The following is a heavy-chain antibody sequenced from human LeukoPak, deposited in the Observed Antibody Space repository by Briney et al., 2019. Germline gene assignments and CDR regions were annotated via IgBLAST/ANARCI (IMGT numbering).Heavy chain of an antibody. Sequence: GESLKISFKGSGYSFTSYWIGWVRQMPGKGLEWMGIIYPGDSDTRYSPSFQGQVTISADKSISTAYLQWSSLKASDTAMYYCARLDCSGGSCNQYYYYGMDVWGQGTTVTVSS. CDR2: IYPGDSDT. D-gene: IGHD2-15*01. CDR1: GYSFTSYW. CDR3: ARLDCSGGSCNQYYYYGMDV. V-gene: IGHV5-51*01. J-gene: IGHJ6*02.